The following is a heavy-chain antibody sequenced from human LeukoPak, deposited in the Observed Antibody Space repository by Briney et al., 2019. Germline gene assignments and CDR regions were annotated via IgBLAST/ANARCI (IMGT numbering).Heavy chain of an antibody. V-gene: IGHV3-23*01. J-gene: IGHJ4*02. D-gene: IGHD3-10*01. CDR3: ARGAAMVRGLLIDY. CDR2: ISGSDAGT. CDR1: RFIFSTYA. Sequence: GGSLRLSCAAPRFIFSTYAMSWVRQAPGKGLEWVSAISGSDAGTYYADSVKGRFTISRDNSRNTLYLQMNSLRAEDTAVYYCARGAAMVRGLLIDYWGQGTLVTVSS.